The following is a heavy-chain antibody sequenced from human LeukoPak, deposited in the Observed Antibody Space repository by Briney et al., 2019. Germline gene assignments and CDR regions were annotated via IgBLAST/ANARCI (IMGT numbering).Heavy chain of an antibody. CDR3: ARELQGSGFDP. CDR2: ISRSGTTI. CDR1: GFTFSRYE. V-gene: IGHV3-48*03. J-gene: IGHJ5*02. Sequence: GGSLRLSCAASGFTFSRYEMNWVRQAPGKGLEWVSYISRSGTTIDYADSVKGRFTVSRDNARNSLYLQMNSLRVEDTALYYCARELQGSGFDPWGQGTLVTVSS. D-gene: IGHD6-19*01.